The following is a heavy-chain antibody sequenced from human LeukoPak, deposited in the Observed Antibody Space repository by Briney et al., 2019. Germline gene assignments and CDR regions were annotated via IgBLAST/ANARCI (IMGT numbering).Heavy chain of an antibody. V-gene: IGHV1-8*02. D-gene: IGHD6-13*01. CDR2: MNPNSGNT. J-gene: IGHJ5*02. CDR3: ARGPMAAAAEEGANWFDP. Sequence: ASVKVSCKASGGTFSSYAINWVRQATGQGLEWMGWMNPNSGNTGYAQKFQGRVTMTRNTSISTAYMELSSLRSEDTAVYYCARGPMAAAAEEGANWFDPWGQGTLVTVSS. CDR1: GGTFSSYA.